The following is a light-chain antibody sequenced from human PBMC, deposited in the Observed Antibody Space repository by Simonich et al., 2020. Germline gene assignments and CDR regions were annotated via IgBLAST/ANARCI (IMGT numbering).Light chain of an antibody. CDR2: WAS. Sequence: DIVMTQSPDSLAVSLGERATINCKSSQSVLYSSNNKNYLAWYKQKPGQPPKLLIYWASTRECGVPDRFSGSGSGTDFTLTISSLQAEDVAVYYCQQYYSTPRTFGQGTKVEIK. J-gene: IGKJ1*01. CDR3: QQYYSTPRT. V-gene: IGKV4-1*01. CDR1: QSVLYSSNNKNY.